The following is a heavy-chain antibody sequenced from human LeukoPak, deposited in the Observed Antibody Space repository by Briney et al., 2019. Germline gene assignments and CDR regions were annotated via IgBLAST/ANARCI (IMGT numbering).Heavy chain of an antibody. Sequence: PGGSLRLSCAASRFTFSSYGMHWVRQAPGKGLEWVSTISGSGDSTYADSVKGRFSVSRDNSKNTLYLQMNSLRADDTAVYYCAKWGLRAYGDNGGFDYWGQGTLVTVSS. V-gene: IGHV3-23*01. D-gene: IGHD4-23*01. CDR1: RFTFSSYG. CDR2: ISGSGDST. CDR3: AKWGLRAYGDNGGFDY. J-gene: IGHJ4*02.